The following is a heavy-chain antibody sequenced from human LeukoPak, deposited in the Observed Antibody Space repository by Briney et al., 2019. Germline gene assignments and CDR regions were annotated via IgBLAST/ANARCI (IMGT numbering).Heavy chain of an antibody. CDR3: AKGRVGARVAFAY. CDR1: GFTFSSYA. Sequence: HPGGSLRLSCAASGFTFSSYAMSWVRQGPGKGLEWVSAISGSGGSTYYADSVKGRFTISRDNSKNTPYLQMNSLRAEDTAVYYCAKGRVGARVAFAYWGQGSLVTVSS. V-gene: IGHV3-23*01. D-gene: IGHD1-26*01. CDR2: ISGSGGST. J-gene: IGHJ4*02.